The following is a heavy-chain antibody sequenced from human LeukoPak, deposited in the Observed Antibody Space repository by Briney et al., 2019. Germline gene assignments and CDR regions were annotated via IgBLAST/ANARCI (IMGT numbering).Heavy chain of an antibody. D-gene: IGHD3-22*01. J-gene: IGHJ3*01. CDR1: GGSLSGHY. CDR3: ARLLDNDISGDPDPFDE. CDR2: VSYTGRT. V-gene: IGHV4-59*11. Sequence: PSETLSLTCTVSGGSLSGHYWSWTRQPPGKRLEWIGYVSYTGRTKYNPSLQSRVTISIDTSKSQFSLKLTSVTSADTAVYSCARLLDNDISGDPDPFDEWGQGTTVIVSS.